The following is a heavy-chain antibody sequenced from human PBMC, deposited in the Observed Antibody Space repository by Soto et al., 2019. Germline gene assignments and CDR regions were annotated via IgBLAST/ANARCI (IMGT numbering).Heavy chain of an antibody. CDR2: ISYDGSNK. J-gene: IGHJ4*02. CDR1: GFTFSSYA. D-gene: IGHD6-13*01. CDR3: ARPAWYSSSWYYLDY. V-gene: IGHV3-30-3*01. Sequence: PGGSLRLSCAASGFTFSSYAMHWVRQAPGKGLEWVAVISYDGSNKYYADSVKGRFTISRDNSKNTLYLQMNSLRAEDTAVYYCARPAWYSSSWYYLDYWGQGTLVTVSS.